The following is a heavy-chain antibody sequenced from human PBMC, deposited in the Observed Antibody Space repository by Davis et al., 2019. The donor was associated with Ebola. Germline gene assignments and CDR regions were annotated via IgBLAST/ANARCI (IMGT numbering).Heavy chain of an antibody. D-gene: IGHD3-9*01. CDR3: ARYGAQLQHLDWLLYHRPLDY. CDR1: GFTVSSNY. J-gene: IGHJ4*02. CDR2: IYSGGST. Sequence: GGSLRLSCAASGFTVSSNYMSWVRQAPGKGLEWVSVIYSGGSTYYADSVKGRFTISRDNSKDTLYLRMNRLRAEDTAVYYCARYGAQLQHLDWLLYHRPLDYWGQGTLVTVSS. V-gene: IGHV3-53*01.